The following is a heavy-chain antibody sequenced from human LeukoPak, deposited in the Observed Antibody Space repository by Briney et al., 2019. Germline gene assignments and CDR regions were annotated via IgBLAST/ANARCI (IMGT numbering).Heavy chain of an antibody. CDR1: GGSISNYY. Sequence: PETLSLTCTVSGGSISNYYWSWIRQPPGKGLEWIGYIYYSGSTNYNPSLKSRVTISVDTSKNQFSLKLSSVTAADTAVYYCASVGGTNYYYYGMDVWGQGTTVTVSS. V-gene: IGHV4-59*01. CDR2: IYYSGST. D-gene: IGHD1-26*01. J-gene: IGHJ6*02. CDR3: ASVGGTNYYYYGMDV.